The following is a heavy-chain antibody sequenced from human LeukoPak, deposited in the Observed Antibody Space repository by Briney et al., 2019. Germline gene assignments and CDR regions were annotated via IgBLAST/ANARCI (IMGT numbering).Heavy chain of an antibody. CDR1: GFTFSSYA. V-gene: IGHV3-23*01. Sequence: GGSLRLSCAASGFTFSSYAMSWVRQAPGKGPEWVSSISGSGGGTYYADSVKGRFTISRDNSKNTLYLRMNSLRAEDTAVYYCAKDIGWNLANFDYWGQGTLVTVSS. D-gene: IGHD1-1*01. J-gene: IGHJ4*02. CDR2: ISGSGGGT. CDR3: AKDIGWNLANFDY.